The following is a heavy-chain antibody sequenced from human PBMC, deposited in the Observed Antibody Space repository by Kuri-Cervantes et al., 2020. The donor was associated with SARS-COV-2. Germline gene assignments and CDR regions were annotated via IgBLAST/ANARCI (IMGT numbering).Heavy chain of an antibody. D-gene: IGHD1-1*01. CDR2: ISAYNGNT. Sequence: ASVKLSCKASGYTFTSYGISWVRQAPGQGLEWMGWISAYNGNTNYAQKLQGRVTMTTDTSKSPAYMELRSLRSYDTAVYYCARVWPTINWLDPWGQGTLVTVSS. CDR3: ARVWPTINWLDP. CDR1: GYTFTSYG. V-gene: IGHV1-18*01. J-gene: IGHJ5*02.